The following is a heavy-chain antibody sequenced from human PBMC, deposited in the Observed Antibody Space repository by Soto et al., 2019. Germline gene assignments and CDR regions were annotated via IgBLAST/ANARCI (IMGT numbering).Heavy chain of an antibody. V-gene: IGHV3-15*07. CDR2: IKSKTDGGTT. D-gene: IGHD3-22*01. Sequence: GGSLRLSCAASGFTFSNAWMNWVRQAPGKGLEWVGRIKSKTDGGTTDYAAPVKGRFTISRDDSKNTLYLQMNSLKTEDTAVYYCTTARGPDSSGLTNWFDPWGRGTLVTVSS. CDR3: TTARGPDSSGLTNWFDP. J-gene: IGHJ5*02. CDR1: GFTFSNAW.